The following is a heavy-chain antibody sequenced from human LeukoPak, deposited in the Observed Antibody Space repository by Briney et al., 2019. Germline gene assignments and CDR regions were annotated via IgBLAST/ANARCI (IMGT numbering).Heavy chain of an antibody. Sequence: GRSLRLSCAVSGFTLTSYAMSWVRQAPGKGLEWVSAISGSGGSTYYADSVKGRFTISRDNSKNTLYLQMNRMRAEDTALYYCATYSGVHHKTFDDWGQGTLVTVSS. CDR2: ISGSGGST. J-gene: IGHJ4*02. CDR3: ATYSGVHHKTFDD. D-gene: IGHD1-26*01. V-gene: IGHV3-23*01. CDR1: GFTLTSYA.